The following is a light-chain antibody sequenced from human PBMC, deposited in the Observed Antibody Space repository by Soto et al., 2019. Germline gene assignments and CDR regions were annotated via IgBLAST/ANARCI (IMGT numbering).Light chain of an antibody. Sequence: QSALTQPASVSGSPGQSITISCTGITFDIRSYKLVSGYQQYQGKAPKLIIYDDIKRPSGVSSRFSGSKPGNRASLTVSGLQAEDEADCLFCSRSGFNTPDVFXSGTKVTV. V-gene: IGLV2-23*01. CDR1: TFDIRSYKL. CDR2: DDI. J-gene: IGLJ1*01. CDR3: CSRSGFNTPDV.